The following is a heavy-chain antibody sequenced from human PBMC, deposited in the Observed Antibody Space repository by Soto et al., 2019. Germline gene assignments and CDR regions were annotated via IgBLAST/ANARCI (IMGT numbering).Heavy chain of an antibody. CDR2: ISYDGSNK. CDR3: AKDLSRYYYGSGSYS. Sequence: WGSLRLSCAASGFTFSSYGMHWVRQAPGKGLEWVAVISYDGSNKYYADSVKGRFTISRDNSKNTLYLQMNSLRAEDTAVYYCAKDLSRYYYGSGSYSWGQGTLVTVSS. CDR1: GFTFSSYG. V-gene: IGHV3-30*18. D-gene: IGHD3-10*01. J-gene: IGHJ5*02.